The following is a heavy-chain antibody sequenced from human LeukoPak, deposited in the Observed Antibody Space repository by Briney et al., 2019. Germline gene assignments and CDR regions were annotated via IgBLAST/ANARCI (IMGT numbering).Heavy chain of an antibody. V-gene: IGHV3-30-3*01. CDR2: ISYDGSNK. D-gene: IGHD3-10*01. CDR1: GFTFSSYA. CDR3: TTVPAYGSGSYTVDY. Sequence: GGSLRLSCAASGFTFSSYAMHWVRQAPGKGLEWVAVISYDGSNKYYADSVKGRFTISRDNSKNTLYLQMNSLKTEDTAVYYCTTVPAYGSGSYTVDYWGQGTLVTVSS. J-gene: IGHJ4*02.